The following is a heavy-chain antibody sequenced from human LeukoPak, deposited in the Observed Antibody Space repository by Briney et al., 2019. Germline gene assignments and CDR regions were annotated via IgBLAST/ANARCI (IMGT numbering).Heavy chain of an antibody. CDR1: EFTFSSYS. D-gene: IGHD4-17*01. CDR3: ARDEYGDYYGMDV. Sequence: PGGSLRLSCAASEFTFSSYSMNWVRQAPGKGLEWVSYITNSGNSKSYADSVKGRFTISRDNTMNSLYLQMNGLRAEDTAVYYCARDEYGDYYGMDVWGQGTTVTVSS. J-gene: IGHJ6*02. CDR2: ITNSGNSK. V-gene: IGHV3-48*01.